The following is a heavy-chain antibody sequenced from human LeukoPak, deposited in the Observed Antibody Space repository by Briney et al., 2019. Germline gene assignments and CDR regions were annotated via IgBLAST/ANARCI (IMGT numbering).Heavy chain of an antibody. D-gene: IGHD1-1*01. V-gene: IGHV3-9*01. CDR3: AKGYNWNDVGSAFDI. CDR2: ISWNSGSI. J-gene: IGHJ3*02. Sequence: LEWVXGISWNSGSIGYADSVKGRFTISRDKAKNSLYLQMNSLRAEDTALYYCAKGYNWNDVGSAFDIWGQGTMVTVSS.